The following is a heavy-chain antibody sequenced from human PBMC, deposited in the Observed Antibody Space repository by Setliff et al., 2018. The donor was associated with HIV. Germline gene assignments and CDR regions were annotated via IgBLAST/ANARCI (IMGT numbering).Heavy chain of an antibody. V-gene: IGHV1-18*01. CDR2: INTYTGYT. J-gene: IGHJ4*02. D-gene: IGHD5-12*01. Sequence: ASVKVSCKTSGYTFTNYGVSWVRQAPGQGLQWLGCINTYTGYTHYAKDPQARVTMTTNTSTSTAYMYLRSLTSDDTAIYYCAATGSGGYVHWGQGTQVTVSS. CDR3: AATGSGGYVH. CDR1: GYTFTNYG.